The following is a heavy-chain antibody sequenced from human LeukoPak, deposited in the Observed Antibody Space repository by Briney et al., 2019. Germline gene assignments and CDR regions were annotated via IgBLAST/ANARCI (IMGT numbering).Heavy chain of an antibody. D-gene: IGHD2-2*01. Sequence: PSETLSLTCTVSGGSISSGSYYWSWIRQPAGKGLEWIGRIYTSGSTNYNPSLKSRVTMSVDTSKNQFSLKLSSVTAADTAVYYCARDLPPLTLPAAPTNWFDPWGQGTLDTVSS. V-gene: IGHV4-61*02. J-gene: IGHJ5*02. CDR1: GGSISSGSYY. CDR3: ARDLPPLTLPAAPTNWFDP. CDR2: IYTSGST.